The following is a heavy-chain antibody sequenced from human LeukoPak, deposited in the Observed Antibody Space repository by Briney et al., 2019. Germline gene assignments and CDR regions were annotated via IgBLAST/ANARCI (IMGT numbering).Heavy chain of an antibody. CDR2: INPNSGGT. J-gene: IGHJ4*02. V-gene: IGHV1-2*02. CDR1: GYTFTDYY. D-gene: IGHD3-22*01. Sequence: ASVKVSCKTSGYTFTDYYMHWVRQAPGQGLEWMGWINPNSGGTNYVQKFQGGVTMTRDTSISTAYMELSRLRSDDTAVYYCARETYYYDSRGYYPYYFDYWGQGTLVTVSS. CDR3: ARETYYYDSRGYYPYYFDY.